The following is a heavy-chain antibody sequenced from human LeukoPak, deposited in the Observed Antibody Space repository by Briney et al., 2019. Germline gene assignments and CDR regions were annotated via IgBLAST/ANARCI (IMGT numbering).Heavy chain of an antibody. CDR3: CTGAFDI. CDR2: ISSGSSTI. V-gene: IGHV3-48*01. Sequence: GGSLRLSCAASGFTFSSYSMNWVRQAPGKGLEWVSYISSGSSTIYYADSVKGRFTISRDNAKNSLYLQMNSLRAEDTAFYYCCTGAFDIWGQGTMVTVSS. D-gene: IGHD3-10*02. CDR1: GFTFSSYS. J-gene: IGHJ3*02.